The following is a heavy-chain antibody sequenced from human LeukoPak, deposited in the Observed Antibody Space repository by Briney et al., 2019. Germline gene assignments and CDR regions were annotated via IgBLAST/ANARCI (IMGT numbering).Heavy chain of an antibody. V-gene: IGHV4-59*01. D-gene: IGHD3-22*01. J-gene: IGHJ4*02. CDR1: GGSISSYY. CDR2: IYYSGST. Sequence: SETLSLTCTVSGGSISSYYWSWLRQPPGKGLEWTGYIYYSGSTNYNPSLKSRVTISVDTSKNQFSLKLSSVTAADTAVYYCARDTRSGYLDYWGQGTLVTVSS. CDR3: ARDTRSGYLDY.